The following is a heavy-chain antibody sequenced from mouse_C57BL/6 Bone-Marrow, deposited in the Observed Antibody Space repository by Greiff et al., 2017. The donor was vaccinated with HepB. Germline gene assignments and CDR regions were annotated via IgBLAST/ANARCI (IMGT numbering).Heavy chain of an antibody. CDR2: IYPGDGDT. D-gene: IGHD1-1*01. J-gene: IGHJ2*01. CDR1: GYAFSSSW. V-gene: IGHV1-82*01. CDR3: AGAGSYYFDY. Sequence: VQLQESGPELVKPGASVKISCKASGYAFSSSWMNWVKQRPGKGLEWIGRIYPGDGDTNYNGKFKGKATLTADKSSSTAYMQLSSLTSEDSAVYFCAGAGSYYFDYWGQGTTLTVSS.